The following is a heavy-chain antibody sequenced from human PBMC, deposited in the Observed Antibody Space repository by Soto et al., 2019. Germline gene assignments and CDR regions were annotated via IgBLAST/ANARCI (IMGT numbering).Heavy chain of an antibody. J-gene: IGHJ6*02. V-gene: IGHV1-18*01. CDR1: GYTFTSYG. CDR3: ARDSPGTLLLWFGVGMDV. Sequence: QVQLVQSGAEVKKPGAPVKVSCKASGYTFTSYGISWVRQAPGQGLEWMGWISAYNGNTNYAQKLQGRVTMTTDTSTSTAYMELRSLRSDDTAVYYCARDSPGTLLLWFGVGMDVWGQGTTVTVSS. CDR2: ISAYNGNT. D-gene: IGHD3-10*01.